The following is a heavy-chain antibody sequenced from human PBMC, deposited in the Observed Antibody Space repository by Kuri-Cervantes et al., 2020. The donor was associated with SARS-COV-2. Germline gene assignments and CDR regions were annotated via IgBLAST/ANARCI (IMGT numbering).Heavy chain of an antibody. Sequence: GGSLRLSCSASGFTFSSYAMHWVRQAPGKGLEYVSAISSNGGSTYYADSVKGRCTISRDNSKNTLCLQMNSLRAEGTAVYHCERDSHYYGSESYYTKIDYWGQGTLVTVSS. D-gene: IGHD3-10*01. CDR1: GFTFSSYA. CDR3: ERDSHYYGSESYYTKIDY. CDR2: ISSNGGST. V-gene: IGHV3-64*04. J-gene: IGHJ4*02.